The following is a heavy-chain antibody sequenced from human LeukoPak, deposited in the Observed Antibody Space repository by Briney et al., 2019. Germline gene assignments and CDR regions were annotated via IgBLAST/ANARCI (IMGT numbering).Heavy chain of an antibody. Sequence: SETLSLTCTVSGGSISSYYWTWIRQPPGKGLEWIGRIYTSGSTNYNPSLKSRVTISGDTSKNQFSLRLSSVTAADTAVYYCARASYSYDINGWVPFDYWGQGTLVTVSS. D-gene: IGHD3-22*01. J-gene: IGHJ4*02. CDR2: IYTSGST. CDR3: ARASYSYDINGWVPFDY. V-gene: IGHV4-4*08. CDR1: GGSISSYY.